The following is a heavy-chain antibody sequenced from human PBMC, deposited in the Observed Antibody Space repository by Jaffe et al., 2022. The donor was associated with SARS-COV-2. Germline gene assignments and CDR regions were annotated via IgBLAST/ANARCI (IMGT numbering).Heavy chain of an antibody. V-gene: IGHV3-23*04. Sequence: EVQLVESGGGLVQPGGSLRLSCAASGFTFSSSAMSWVRQAPGKGLEWVSAISGSGDTTYYADSVKGRFTISRDNSKNTLYLQMNSLRAEDTAVYYCAKDSPAGVVATVRYYYYYMDVWGKGTTVTVSS. CDR2: ISGSGDTT. D-gene: IGHD5-12*01. CDR1: GFTFSSSA. J-gene: IGHJ6*03. CDR3: AKDSPAGVVATVRYYYYYMDV.